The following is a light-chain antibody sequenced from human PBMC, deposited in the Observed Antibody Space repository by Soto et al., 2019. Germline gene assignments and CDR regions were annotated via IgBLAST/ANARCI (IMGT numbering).Light chain of an antibody. CDR1: QGIRND. J-gene: IGKJ1*01. CDR2: TTS. Sequence: IQTTQSPSTLSASVGDRVTITCRASQGIRNDLGWYQQKPGKDPKILIYTTSSLQSGVPSRFSGSGSGTDFNLTISSLQTEDCATYECLQDYNYTWTFGQGTKLDIK. CDR3: LQDYNYTWT. V-gene: IGKV1-6*01.